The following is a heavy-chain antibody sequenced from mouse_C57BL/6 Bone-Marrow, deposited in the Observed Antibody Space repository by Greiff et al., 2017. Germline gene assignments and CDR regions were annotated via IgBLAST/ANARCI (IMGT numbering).Heavy chain of an antibody. V-gene: IGHV1-81*01. J-gene: IGHJ3*01. CDR2: IYPRSGNT. Sequence: QVQLQQSGAELARPGASVKLSCKASGYTFTSYGISWVKQRTGQGLEWIGEIYPRSGNTYYNEKFKGKATLTADKSSSTAYMELRSLTSEDSAVYFCETLHAWLAYWGQGTLVTVSA. CDR3: ETLHAWLAY. CDR1: GYTFTSYG.